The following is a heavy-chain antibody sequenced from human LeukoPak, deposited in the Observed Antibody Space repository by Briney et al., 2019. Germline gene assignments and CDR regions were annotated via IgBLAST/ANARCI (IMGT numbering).Heavy chain of an antibody. Sequence: GGSLRLSCAASGFTFSSYGMSWVRQAPGKGLEWVSAISGSGGSTYYADSVKGRFTISRDNSKNTPYLQMNGLRAEDTAVYYCAAYYGGKLQDIDYWGQGTLVTVSS. CDR1: GFTFSSYG. J-gene: IGHJ4*02. CDR3: AAYYGGKLQDIDY. D-gene: IGHD3-10*01. CDR2: ISGSGGST. V-gene: IGHV3-23*01.